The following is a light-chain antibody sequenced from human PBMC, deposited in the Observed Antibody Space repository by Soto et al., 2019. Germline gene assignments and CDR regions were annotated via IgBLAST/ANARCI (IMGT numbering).Light chain of an antibody. CDR1: QSVSISY. CDR3: QQYNNWPFS. V-gene: IGKV3-15*01. J-gene: IGKJ5*01. Sequence: EIVLTQSPATLSLSPGERGTLSFVASQSVSISYLAWDQQTPDQSPRLLIYNVSIRAAGVPARFSATASETDFPLTISGLQSEDSAVYFCQQYNNWPFSFGQGTRLEIK. CDR2: NVS.